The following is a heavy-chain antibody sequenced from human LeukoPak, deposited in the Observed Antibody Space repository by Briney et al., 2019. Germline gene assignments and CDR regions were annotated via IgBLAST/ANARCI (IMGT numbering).Heavy chain of an antibody. D-gene: IGHD2/OR15-2a*01. CDR1: GGSFNGYY. CDR2: INHSGST. Sequence: SETLSLTCAVYGGSFNGYYWSWIRQPPGKGLEWIGEINHSGSTNYNPSLKSRVTISVDTSKNQFSLKLSSVTAADTAVYYCARGNIWFDPWGQGTLVTVSS. CDR3: ARGNIWFDP. V-gene: IGHV4-34*01. J-gene: IGHJ5*02.